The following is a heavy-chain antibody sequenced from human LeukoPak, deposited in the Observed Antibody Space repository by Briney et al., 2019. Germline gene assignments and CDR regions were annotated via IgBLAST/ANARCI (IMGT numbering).Heavy chain of an antibody. Sequence: GESLKISCKGSGYSFTSYWIGWVRQMPGKGLEWMGIIYPGDSDTTYSPSFQGQVTISADKSISTAYLQWSSLKASDTAMYYCARFEYSSSSAPDYYYYMDVWGKGTTVTVSS. V-gene: IGHV5-51*01. CDR3: ARFEYSSSSAPDYYYYMDV. CDR2: IYPGDSDT. J-gene: IGHJ6*03. D-gene: IGHD6-6*01. CDR1: GYSFTSYW.